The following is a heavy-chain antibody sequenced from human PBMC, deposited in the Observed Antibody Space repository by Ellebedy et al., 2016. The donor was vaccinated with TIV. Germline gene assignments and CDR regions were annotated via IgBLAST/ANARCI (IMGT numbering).Heavy chain of an antibody. CDR2: IIPIFGTA. D-gene: IGHD4/OR15-4a*01. J-gene: IGHJ6*02. Sequence: AASVKVSCKASGGTFSSYAISWVRQAPGQGLEWMGGIIPIFGTANYAQKFQGRVTITADESTSTAYMELSSLRSEDTAVYYCARAMVNYYYGMDVWGQGTTVTVSS. V-gene: IGHV1-69*13. CDR3: ARAMVNYYYGMDV. CDR1: GGTFSSYA.